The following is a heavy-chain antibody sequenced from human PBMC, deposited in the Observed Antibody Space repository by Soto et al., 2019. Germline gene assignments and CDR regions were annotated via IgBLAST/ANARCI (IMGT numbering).Heavy chain of an antibody. D-gene: IGHD4-17*01. J-gene: IGHJ5*02. Sequence: QITLKESGPTLVNPTQTLTLTCTFSGFSLSTGGVGVGWIRQPPGKALEWLALTYWNDDNRYSPSLKSRLTITKDTSKNQVVLTMTNMDPVDTATYYCAHRGYGDYPRDNWFDPWGQGTLVIVSS. CDR2: TYWNDDN. CDR3: AHRGYGDYPRDNWFDP. CDR1: GFSLSTGGVG. V-gene: IGHV2-5*01.